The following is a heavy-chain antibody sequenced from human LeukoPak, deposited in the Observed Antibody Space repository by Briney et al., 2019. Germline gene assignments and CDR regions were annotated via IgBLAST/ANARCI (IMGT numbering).Heavy chain of an antibody. Sequence: ASETLSLTCTVSGGSINTNNYYWGWIRQPPGRGLEWIGYIYYSGSTNYNPSLKSRVTISVDTSKNQFSLKLSSVTAADTAVYYCARGSTIGGVIVPHDYWGQGTLVTVSS. V-gene: IGHV4-61*05. D-gene: IGHD3-16*02. CDR2: IYYSGST. CDR3: ARGSTIGGVIVPHDY. J-gene: IGHJ4*02. CDR1: GGSINTNNYY.